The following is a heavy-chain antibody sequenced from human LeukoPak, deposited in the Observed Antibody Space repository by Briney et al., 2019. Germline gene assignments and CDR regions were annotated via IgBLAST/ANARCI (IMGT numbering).Heavy chain of an antibody. D-gene: IGHD1-7*01. CDR3: ARHVRTTTNLNYYGMDV. V-gene: IGHV4-39*01. Sequence: SETLSLTCTVSSDSVSSSNYYWGWIRQPPGKGLEWIGNIYYSGNTYYNPSLMSRVTISVDTSKNQFSLKLSSVTAADTAVYYCARHVRTTTNLNYYGMDVWGQGTTVTVPS. J-gene: IGHJ6*02. CDR1: SDSVSSSNYY. CDR2: IYYSGNT.